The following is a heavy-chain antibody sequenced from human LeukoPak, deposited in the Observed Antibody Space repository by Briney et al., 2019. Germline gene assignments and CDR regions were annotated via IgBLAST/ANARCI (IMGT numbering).Heavy chain of an antibody. CDR1: GFTFSRYG. Sequence: GGSLRLSCTASGFTFSRYGMHWVRQAPGKGLEWVAYIRSDAWNNYYIDSVKGRFTISRDNSKNTLYLQMNSLRPEDTAVYYCAKDRAVDIVVPPGDFDYWGQGTLVTVSS. D-gene: IGHD2-2*01. CDR2: IRSDAWNN. J-gene: IGHJ4*02. CDR3: AKDRAVDIVVPPGDFDY. V-gene: IGHV3-30*02.